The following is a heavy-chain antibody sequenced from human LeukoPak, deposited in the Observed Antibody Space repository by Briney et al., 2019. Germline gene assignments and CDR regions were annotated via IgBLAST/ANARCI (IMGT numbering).Heavy chain of an antibody. CDR3: ARVGYSSGCIDY. Sequence: PGGSLRLSCAASGFTFSGYSMNWVRQAPGKGLEWVSSISSSSSSIYYADPVKGRFTISRDNAKNSLYLQMNSLRAEDTAVYYCARVGYSSGCIDYWGQGTLVTVSS. J-gene: IGHJ4*02. D-gene: IGHD6-19*01. CDR2: ISSSSSSI. V-gene: IGHV3-21*01. CDR1: GFTFSGYS.